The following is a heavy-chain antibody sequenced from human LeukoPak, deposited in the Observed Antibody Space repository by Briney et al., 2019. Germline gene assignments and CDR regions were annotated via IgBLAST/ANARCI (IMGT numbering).Heavy chain of an antibody. D-gene: IGHD5-18*01. CDR3: AKEWRGYSYGLYYYYYMDV. V-gene: IGHV3-23*01. Sequence: GGSLRLSCAASGFTFSSYAMSWVRQAPGKGLEWVSAISGRGGSTYYADSGKGGFTISRHTAKNTLYLQMTSLRAEDTAVYYCAKEWRGYSYGLYYYYYMDVWGKGTTVTISS. J-gene: IGHJ6*03. CDR1: GFTFSSYA. CDR2: ISGRGGST.